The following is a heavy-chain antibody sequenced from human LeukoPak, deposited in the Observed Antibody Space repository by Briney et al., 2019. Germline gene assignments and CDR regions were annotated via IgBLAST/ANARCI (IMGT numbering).Heavy chain of an antibody. J-gene: IGHJ4*02. V-gene: IGHV4-34*01. CDR2: INHSGST. D-gene: IGHD3-10*01. CDR1: GGSFSGYY. Sequence: SETLSLTCAVYGGSFSGYYWSWIRQPPGKGLEWIGEINHSGSTNYNPSLKSRVTISVDTSKNQFSLKLSSVTAADTAVYYCARAVRGPGSPHWGQGALVTVSS. CDR3: ARAVRGPGSPH.